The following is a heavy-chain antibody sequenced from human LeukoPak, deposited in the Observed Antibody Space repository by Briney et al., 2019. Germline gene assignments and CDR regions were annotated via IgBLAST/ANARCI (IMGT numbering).Heavy chain of an antibody. CDR3: AKDSEGYDY. CDR1: GFTFSSYG. Sequence: PGGSLRLSCAASGFTFSSYGMHWVRQAPGKGLEWVAVMSYDGSNKYYADSVKGRFTISRDNSKNTLYLQMNSLRAEDTAVYYCAKDSEGYDYWGQGTLVTVSS. J-gene: IGHJ4*02. CDR2: MSYDGSNK. D-gene: IGHD3-22*01. V-gene: IGHV3-30*18.